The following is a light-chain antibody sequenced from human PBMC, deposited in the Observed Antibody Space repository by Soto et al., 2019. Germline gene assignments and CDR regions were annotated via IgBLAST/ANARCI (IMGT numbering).Light chain of an antibody. CDR2: WAT. J-gene: IGKJ4*01. Sequence: DIVMTQSPYSLAVSLGERTAINCKSSQSVLYSSNNKNYLAWYQQKPGQPPKLLIYWATTRESGVPDRFSGSGSGTDFTLTSSSLQAEDVAVYYCQQYYSTPPTFGGGTKVEIK. CDR1: QSVLYSSNNKNY. V-gene: IGKV4-1*01. CDR3: QQYYSTPPT.